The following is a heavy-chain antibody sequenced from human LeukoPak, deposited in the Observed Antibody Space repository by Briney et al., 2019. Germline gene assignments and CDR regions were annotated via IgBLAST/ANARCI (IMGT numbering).Heavy chain of an antibody. CDR1: GYRFTSYW. Sequence: GESLKISCKGSGYRFTSYWIGWVRQTPGKGLEWMGIIYPADSDTKYSPSFEGQVTISADKSISTAYLQWSGLQASDTAMYYCARHLNWHDAPLDFWGQGTLVTVSS. CDR3: ARHLNWHDAPLDF. V-gene: IGHV5-51*01. D-gene: IGHD1-1*01. J-gene: IGHJ4*02. CDR2: IYPADSDT.